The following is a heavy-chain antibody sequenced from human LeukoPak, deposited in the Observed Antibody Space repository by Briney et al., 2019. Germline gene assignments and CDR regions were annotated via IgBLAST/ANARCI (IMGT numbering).Heavy chain of an antibody. Sequence: ASVKVSCKASGYTFTGYYIHWVRQAPGQGLEWMGWINPNSGGTSSAQKFQGRVTMTRDTSINTAYMELSRLGSDDTAVYYCARDRYSSGWYYFDYWGQGILVTVSS. CDR3: ARDRYSSGWYYFDY. D-gene: IGHD6-19*01. CDR1: GYTFTGYY. J-gene: IGHJ4*02. CDR2: INPNSGGT. V-gene: IGHV1-2*02.